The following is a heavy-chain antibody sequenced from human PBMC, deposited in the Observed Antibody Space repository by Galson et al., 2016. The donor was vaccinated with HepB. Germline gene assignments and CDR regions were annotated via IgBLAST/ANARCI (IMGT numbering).Heavy chain of an antibody. CDR2: MYTSGTT. CDR1: GGSISSGSYY. V-gene: IGHV4-61*02. J-gene: IGHJ4*02. Sequence: TLSLTCTVSGGSISSGSYYWSWIRQPAGKGLEYIGRMYTSGTTKYNPSLKGRVTISVDTSMNQFSLRLDSVTAADTAVYYCARDFTYWGQGTLVIVSS. CDR3: ARDFTY.